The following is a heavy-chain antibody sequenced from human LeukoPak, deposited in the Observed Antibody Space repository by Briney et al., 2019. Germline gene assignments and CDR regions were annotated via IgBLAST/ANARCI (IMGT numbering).Heavy chain of an antibody. CDR3: ARYCNAGACSMFKTFDV. D-gene: IGHD2-15*01. CDR1: GDSTNSAIYC. CDR2: ICHSGNT. J-gene: IGHJ3*01. V-gene: IGHV4-39*01. Sequence: PSETLSLTCTVSGDSTNSAIYCWGWIRQPPGKDLEWIGTICHSGNTYYNPSLKSRVTVSVDTSKSQLSLRLNSVTAADTSVYYCARYCNAGACSMFKTFDVWGQGTMVTVSS.